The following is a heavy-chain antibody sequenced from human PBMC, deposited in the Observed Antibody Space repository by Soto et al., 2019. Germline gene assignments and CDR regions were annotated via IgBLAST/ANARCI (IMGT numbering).Heavy chain of an antibody. V-gene: IGHV3-48*02. CDR2: ISSSSSTI. Sequence: GGSLRLSCAAPGFTFTSYSMNWVRQAPGKGLEWVSYISSSSSTIYYADSVKGRFTISRDNAKNSLYLQMNSLRDEDTAVYYCAREGAYSSGWYKGSGMDVWGQGTTVTVS. D-gene: IGHD6-19*01. CDR3: AREGAYSSGWYKGSGMDV. CDR1: GFTFTSYS. J-gene: IGHJ6*02.